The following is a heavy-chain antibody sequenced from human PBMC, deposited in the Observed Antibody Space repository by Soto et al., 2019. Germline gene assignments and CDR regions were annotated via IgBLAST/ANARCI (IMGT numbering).Heavy chain of an antibody. CDR2: ISGSGGST. CDR3: AKDLGYSGYESTSPEIYYYYGMDV. V-gene: IGHV3-23*01. CDR1: GFTFSSYA. D-gene: IGHD5-12*01. Sequence: GGSLRLSCAASGFTFSSYAMSWVRQAPGKGLEWVSAISGSGGSTYYADSVKGRFTISRDNSKNTLYLQMNSLRAEDTAVYYCAKDLGYSGYESTSPEIYYYYGMDVWGQGTTVTVSS. J-gene: IGHJ6*02.